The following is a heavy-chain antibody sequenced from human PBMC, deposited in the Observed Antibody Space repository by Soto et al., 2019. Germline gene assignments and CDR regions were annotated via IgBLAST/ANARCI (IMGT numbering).Heavy chain of an antibody. J-gene: IGHJ4*02. CDR3: ANAFSPSGLSWDSNFDH. D-gene: IGHD6-13*01. Sequence: EVVLLESGGGLVQPGGSLRLSCAASGFAFSSYAMSWVRQAPGKGLDWVSAISSGGHYTYHAASVRGRFTISRDNSRNILYLQMSSLRAEDTAVYYCANAFSPSGLSWDSNFDHWGQGSLVTVSS. CDR2: ISSGGHYT. CDR1: GFAFSSYA. V-gene: IGHV3-23*01.